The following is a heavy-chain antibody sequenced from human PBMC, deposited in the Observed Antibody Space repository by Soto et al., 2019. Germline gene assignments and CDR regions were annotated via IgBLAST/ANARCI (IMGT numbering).Heavy chain of an antibody. Sequence: EVQVVESGRASVQPGGSLRLSCAASGFTFTSYWMHWVRQAPGKGLLWMSRIKGDETTSSYADSVKGRFTISRDNAKNTVYLQMNSLRAEDTAVYYCARGAFGSYYVDYWGQGTLVTVSS. J-gene: IGHJ4*02. V-gene: IGHV3-74*01. CDR3: ARGAFGSYYVDY. CDR2: IKGDETTS. CDR1: GFTFTSYW. D-gene: IGHD3-10*01.